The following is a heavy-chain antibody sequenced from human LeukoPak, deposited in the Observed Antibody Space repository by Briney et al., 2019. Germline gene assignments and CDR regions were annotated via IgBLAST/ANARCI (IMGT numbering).Heavy chain of an antibody. V-gene: IGHV4-38-2*02. D-gene: IGHD6-13*01. CDR3: AREQQLVRDFDL. CDR1: GYSISSGYY. J-gene: IGHJ2*01. Sequence: SETLSLTCTVSGYSISSGYYWGWIRQPPGKGLEWIGSIYHSGSTNYNPSLKSRVTISVDRSKNQFSLKLSSVTAADTAVYYCAREQQLVRDFDLWGRGTLVTVSS. CDR2: IYHSGST.